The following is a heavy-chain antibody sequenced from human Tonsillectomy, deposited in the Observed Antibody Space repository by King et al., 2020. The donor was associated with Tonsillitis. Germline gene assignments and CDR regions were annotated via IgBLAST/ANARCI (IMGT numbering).Heavy chain of an antibody. CDR1: GYTFTGYY. J-gene: IGHJ4*02. CDR3: ARDSELWFGENDY. D-gene: IGHD3-10*01. Sequence: VQLVESGAEVKKPGASVKVSCKASGYTFTGYYMHWVRQAPGQGLEWLGWINPNSGGTNYAQKFPGRVTMTRDTSISTAYMELGRLRSDDTAVYYCARDSELWFGENDYWGQGTLVTVSS. V-gene: IGHV1-2*02. CDR2: INPNSGGT.